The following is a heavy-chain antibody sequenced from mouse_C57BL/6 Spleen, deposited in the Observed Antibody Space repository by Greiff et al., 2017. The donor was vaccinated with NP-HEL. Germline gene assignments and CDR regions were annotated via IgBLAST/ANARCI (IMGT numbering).Heavy chain of an antibody. CDR3: ASYRGFAY. CDR2: IYPGSGNT. J-gene: IGHJ3*01. CDR1: GYTFTDYY. D-gene: IGHD2-14*01. V-gene: IGHV1-76*01. Sequence: QVQLKESGAELVRPGASVKLSCKASGYTFTDYYINWVKQRPGQGLEWIARIYPGSGNTYYNEKFKGKATLTAEKSSSTAYMQLSSLTSEDSAVYFCASYRGFAYWGQGTLVTVSA.